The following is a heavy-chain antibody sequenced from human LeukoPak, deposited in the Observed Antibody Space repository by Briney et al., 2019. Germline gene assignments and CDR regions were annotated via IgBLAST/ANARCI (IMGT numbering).Heavy chain of an antibody. CDR2: ISGSGGST. CDR1: GFTFSSYA. D-gene: IGHD3-22*01. Sequence: GGSLRLSCAASGFTFSSYAMSWVRQAPGKGLEWVSAISGSGGSTYYADSVKGRFTISRDNSKNTLYLQMNSLRAEDTAVYYCANVYGRYDSSGYSAPRNGLNWGQGTLVTVSS. V-gene: IGHV3-23*01. J-gene: IGHJ4*02. CDR3: ANVYGRYDSSGYSAPRNGLN.